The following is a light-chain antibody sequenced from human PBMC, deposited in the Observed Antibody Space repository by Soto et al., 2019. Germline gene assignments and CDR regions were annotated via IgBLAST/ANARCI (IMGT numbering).Light chain of an antibody. CDR2: GAS. CDR3: QQFDTSPPST. Sequence: EIVLTQSPGTLSLSPGERATLSCRASQSVSSSYLAWYQLKPGQAPRLLIYGASSRATGIPDRFSGSGSGTDFTLTISRLEPGDFAVYYCQQFDTSPPSTFGQGTRLEIK. J-gene: IGKJ5*01. V-gene: IGKV3-20*01. CDR1: QSVSSSY.